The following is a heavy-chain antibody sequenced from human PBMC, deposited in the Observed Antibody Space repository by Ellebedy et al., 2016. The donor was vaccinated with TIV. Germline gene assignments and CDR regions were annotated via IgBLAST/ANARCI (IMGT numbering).Heavy chain of an antibody. CDR2: INQDDNDK. D-gene: IGHD3-10*01. CDR1: GFTFSNYG. CDR3: TMGSH. J-gene: IGHJ4*02. Sequence: GESLKISXAASGFTFSNYGINWVRQAPGKGLEWVANINQDDNDKYYVDSVKGRFTISRDNAKNSLFLQMNSLRVEDTAVYYCTMGSHWGRGTLVTVSS. V-gene: IGHV3-7*01.